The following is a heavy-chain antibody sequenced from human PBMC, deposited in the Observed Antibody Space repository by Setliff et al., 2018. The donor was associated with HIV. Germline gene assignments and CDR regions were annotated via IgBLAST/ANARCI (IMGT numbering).Heavy chain of an antibody. V-gene: IGHV3-30*07. Sequence: GGSLRLSCAASGFIFSSYAMHWVRQAPGKGLEWVAAMSYDGNNKYYADSVKGRFTISRDKSKNTLYLQLNSLRAEDTAVYYCAKEFEDLSGAYWGQGTLVTVSS. CDR3: AKEFEDLSGAY. D-gene: IGHD3-10*01. J-gene: IGHJ4*02. CDR2: MSYDGNNK. CDR1: GFIFSSYA.